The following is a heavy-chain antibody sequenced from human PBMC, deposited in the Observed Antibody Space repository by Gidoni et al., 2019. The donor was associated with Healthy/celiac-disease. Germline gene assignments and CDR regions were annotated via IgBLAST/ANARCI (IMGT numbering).Heavy chain of an antibody. CDR2: ISGSGGST. Sequence: EVQLLESGGGLVQPGGSLRLSCAASGLTFSSYAMSWVRQAPGKGLEWVSAISGSGGSTYYADSVKGRFTISRDNSKNTLYLQMNSLRAEDTAVYYCAKDLAYYYDSSGYWGAFDIWGQGTMVTVSS. V-gene: IGHV3-23*01. D-gene: IGHD3-22*01. J-gene: IGHJ3*02. CDR1: GLTFSSYA. CDR3: AKDLAYYYDSSGYWGAFDI.